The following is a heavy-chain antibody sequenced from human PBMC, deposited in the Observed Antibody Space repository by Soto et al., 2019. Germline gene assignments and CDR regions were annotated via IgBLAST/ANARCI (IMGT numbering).Heavy chain of an antibody. J-gene: IGHJ6*02. CDR3: AKDLGQYGGNPYYYYYGMDV. Sequence: ASVTVSCKASGYTFTGYYMHWVRQAPGQGLEWMGWINPNSGGTNYAQKFQGWVTMTRDTSISTAYMELSRLRSDDTAVYYCAKDLGQYGGNPYYYYYGMDVWGQGTTVTVSS. V-gene: IGHV1-2*04. CDR1: GYTFTGYY. CDR2: INPNSGGT. D-gene: IGHD2-15*01.